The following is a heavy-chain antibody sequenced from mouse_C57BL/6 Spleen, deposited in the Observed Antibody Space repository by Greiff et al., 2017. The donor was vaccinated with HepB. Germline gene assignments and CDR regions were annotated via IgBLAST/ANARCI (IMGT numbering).Heavy chain of an antibody. J-gene: IGHJ2*01. CDR3: AREPHFDY. Sequence: EVQLVESGGGLVKPGGSLKLSCAASGFTFSDYGMHWVRQAPEKGLEWVAYISSGSSTIYYADTVKGRFTISRDNAKNTLFLQMTSLRSEDTAMYYCAREPHFDYWGQGTTLTVSS. CDR1: GFTFSDYG. CDR2: ISSGSSTI. V-gene: IGHV5-17*01.